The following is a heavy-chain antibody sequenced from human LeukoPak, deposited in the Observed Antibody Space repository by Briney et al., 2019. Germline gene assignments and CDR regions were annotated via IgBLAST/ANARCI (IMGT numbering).Heavy chain of an antibody. CDR2: IYHSGST. Sequence: GSLRLSCAASGFTFNKAWMSWVRQPPGKGLEWIGEIYHSGSTNYNPSLKSRVTISVDKSKNQFSLKLSSVTAADTAVYYCARVRVTMVRGVIITNWFDPWGQGTLVTVSS. D-gene: IGHD3-10*01. CDR3: ARVRVTMVRGVIITNWFDP. V-gene: IGHV4-4*02. CDR1: GFTFNKAW. J-gene: IGHJ5*02.